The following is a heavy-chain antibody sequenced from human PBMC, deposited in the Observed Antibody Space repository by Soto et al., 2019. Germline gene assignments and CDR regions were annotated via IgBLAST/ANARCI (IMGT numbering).Heavy chain of an antibody. CDR1: GYTFTSYA. J-gene: IGHJ5*02. V-gene: IGHV1-3*01. CDR3: ASSGYDSSGYYLYTWFDP. CDR2: INAGNGNT. Sequence: QVQLVQSGAEVKKPGASVKVSCKASGYTFTSYAMHWVRQAPGQRLEWMGWINAGNGNTKYSQKFQGRVTITRDTTASKAYMEMSSLRSEDTAVYYCASSGYDSSGYYLYTWFDPWGQGTLVTVSS. D-gene: IGHD3-22*01.